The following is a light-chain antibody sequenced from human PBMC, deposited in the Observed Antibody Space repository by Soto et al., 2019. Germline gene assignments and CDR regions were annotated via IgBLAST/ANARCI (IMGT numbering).Light chain of an antibody. CDR1: QIISSTY. Sequence: DIVLTQSPGTLSLSPGERATLSCRASQIISSTYLGWYQQKPGQAPRLLIYGASSRATGIPDRFSGSGSGTDFTLTISRLEPEDFAVYYCQQYHDSPMNTFGQGTKLQIK. J-gene: IGKJ2*01. V-gene: IGKV3-20*01. CDR2: GAS. CDR3: QQYHDSPMNT.